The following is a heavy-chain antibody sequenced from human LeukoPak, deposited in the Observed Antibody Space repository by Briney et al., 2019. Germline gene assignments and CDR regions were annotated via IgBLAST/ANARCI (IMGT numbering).Heavy chain of an antibody. D-gene: IGHD2-2*01. CDR3: ARDSITVAVGAFDI. J-gene: IGHJ3*02. CDR1: GFTFSTYS. V-gene: IGHV3-64*01. CDR2: ISSNGGST. Sequence: GGSLRLSCAASGFTFSTYSMNWVRQAPGKGLEYVSAISSNGGSTYYANSVKGRFTISRDNSKNTLYLQMGSLRAEDMAVYYCARDSITVAVGAFDIWGQGTMVIVSS.